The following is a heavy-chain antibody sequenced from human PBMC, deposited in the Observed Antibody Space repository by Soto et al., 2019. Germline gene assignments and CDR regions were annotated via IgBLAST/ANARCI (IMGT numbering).Heavy chain of an antibody. CDR3: ARTIGYCSGGSCENLDD. CDR1: GGSISSSSYY. Sequence: PSETLSLTCTVSGGSISSSSYYWGWIRQPPGKGLEWIGSIYYSGSTYYNTSLKSRVTISVDTSKNQFSLKLSSVTAADTAVYYCARTIGYCSGGSCENLDDWGQGTLVTVSS. V-gene: IGHV4-39*01. J-gene: IGHJ4*02. D-gene: IGHD2-15*01. CDR2: IYYSGST.